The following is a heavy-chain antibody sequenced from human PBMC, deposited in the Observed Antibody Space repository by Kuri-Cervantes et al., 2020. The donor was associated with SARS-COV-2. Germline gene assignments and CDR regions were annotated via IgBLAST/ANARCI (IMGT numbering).Heavy chain of an antibody. D-gene: IGHD4-17*01. CDR1: GYTFTNYG. J-gene: IGHJ4*02. V-gene: IGHV1-18*01. Sequence: SVKVSCKASGYTFTNYGISWVRQAPGQGLEWMGWISAYNGNTNYAQKLQGRVTRTTDTSTNTAYMELRSLRSDDTAVYYCSRHIRVLTTIHLDYWGQGTLVTVSS. CDR2: ISAYNGNT. CDR3: SRHIRVLTTIHLDY.